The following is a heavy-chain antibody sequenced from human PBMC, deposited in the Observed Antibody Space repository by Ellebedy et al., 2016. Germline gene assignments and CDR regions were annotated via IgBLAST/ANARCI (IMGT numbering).Heavy chain of an antibody. CDR1: GFTFDDYA. V-gene: IGHV3-9*01. CDR3: AKDIGRYGTMVRGVISD. CDR2: ISWNSGSI. Sequence: GGSLRLSCAASGFTFDDYAMHWVRQAPGKGLEWVSGISWNSGSIGYADSVKGRFTISRDNAKNSLYLQMNSLRAEDTALYYCAKDIGRYGTMVRGVISDWGQGTLVTVSS. J-gene: IGHJ4*02. D-gene: IGHD3-10*01.